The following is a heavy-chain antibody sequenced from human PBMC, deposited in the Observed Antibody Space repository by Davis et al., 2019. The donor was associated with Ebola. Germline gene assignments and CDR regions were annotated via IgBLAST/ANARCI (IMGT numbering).Heavy chain of an antibody. J-gene: IGHJ4*02. CDR1: GFSFSGSA. CDR3: VRGGYNFAY. Sequence: GESLKISCAASGFSFSGSAMYWVRQASGKGLEWVGRIRSKANSYATAYAASVRGRFSISRDDSSNTAYLQMNSLKAEDTAVYYCVRGGYNFAYWGQGTLVTVSS. CDR2: IRSKANSYAT. D-gene: IGHD5-18*01. V-gene: IGHV3-73*01.